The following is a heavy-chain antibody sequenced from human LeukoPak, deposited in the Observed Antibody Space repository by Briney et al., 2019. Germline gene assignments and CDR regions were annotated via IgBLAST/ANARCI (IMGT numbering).Heavy chain of an antibody. CDR2: IYYSGST. CDR3: ARGRQRTRITIFPGWFDP. D-gene: IGHD3-3*01. CDR1: GGSISSGGYY. J-gene: IGHJ5*02. V-gene: IGHV4-31*03. Sequence: SQTLSLTCTVSGGSISSGGYYWSWIRQHPGKGLEWIGYIYYSGSTYYNPSLKSRVTISVDTSKNQFSLKLSSVTAAGTAVYYCARGRQRTRITIFPGWFDPWGQGTLVTVSS.